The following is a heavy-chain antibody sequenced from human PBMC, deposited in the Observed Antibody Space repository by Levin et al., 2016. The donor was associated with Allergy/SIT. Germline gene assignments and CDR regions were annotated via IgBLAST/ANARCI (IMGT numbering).Heavy chain of an antibody. D-gene: IGHD3-22*01. CDR2: INAGNGNT. CDR1: GYTFTSYA. J-gene: IGHJ4*02. V-gene: IGHV1-3*01. Sequence: ASVKVSCKASGYTFTSYAMHWVRQAPGQRLEWMGWINAGNGNTKYSQKFQGRVTITRDTSASTAYMELSSLRSEDTAVYYCARVRAYYYDSSGYPYWGQGTLVTVSS. CDR3: ARVRAYYYDSSGYPY.